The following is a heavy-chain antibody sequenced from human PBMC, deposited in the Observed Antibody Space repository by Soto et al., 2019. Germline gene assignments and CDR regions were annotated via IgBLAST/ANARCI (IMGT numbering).Heavy chain of an antibody. D-gene: IGHD3-3*01. CDR2: ISYDGSNK. Sequence: QVQLVESGGGVVQPGRSLRLSCAASGFTFSSYGMHWVRQAPGKGLEWVAVISYDGSNKYYADSVKGRFTISRDNSKNTLYLQMNSLRAEDTAVYYCAKGTPYYDFWRGYPDYWGQGTLVTVSS. CDR3: AKGTPYYDFWRGYPDY. J-gene: IGHJ4*02. CDR1: GFTFSSYG. V-gene: IGHV3-30*18.